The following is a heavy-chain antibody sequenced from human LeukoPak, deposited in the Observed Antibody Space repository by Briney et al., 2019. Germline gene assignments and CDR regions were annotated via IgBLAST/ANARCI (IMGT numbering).Heavy chain of an antibody. V-gene: IGHV3-23*01. CDR1: GFTFSSYA. D-gene: IGHD2-21*02. CDR3: AKDHHPGCGGDCLFDY. J-gene: IGHJ4*02. Sequence: GGSLRLSCAASGFTFSSYAMSWVRQAPGKGLEWVSAISGSGGSTYYADSVKGRFTISRDNSKNTLYLQMNSLRAEDTAVYYCAKDHHPGCGGDCLFDYWGQGTLVTVSS. CDR2: ISGSGGST.